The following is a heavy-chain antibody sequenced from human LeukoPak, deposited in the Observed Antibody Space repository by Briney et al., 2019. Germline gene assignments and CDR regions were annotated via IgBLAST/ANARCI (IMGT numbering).Heavy chain of an antibody. V-gene: IGHV4-30-4*01. J-gene: IGHJ4*02. CDR2: IYYSGST. CDR1: GGSISSGDYY. Sequence: SETLSLTCTVSGGSISSGDYYWSWIRQPPGKGLEWIGYIYYSGSTYYNPSLKSRVTISVDTSKNQFSLRLSSVTAADTAVYYCARDLLNEGNHLDYWGQGTLVTVSS. CDR3: ARDLLNEGNHLDY. D-gene: IGHD4-23*01.